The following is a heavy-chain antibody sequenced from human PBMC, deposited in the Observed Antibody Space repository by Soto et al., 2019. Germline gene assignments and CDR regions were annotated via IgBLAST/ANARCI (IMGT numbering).Heavy chain of an antibody. V-gene: IGHV1-18*04. J-gene: IGHJ5*01. D-gene: IGHD1-26*01. Sequence: ASVKVSCKASGYTFAHYGISWVRQAPGQGLEWMWWISGNNGATNYAPKLQGRVTMTLDNTTDTAYMXRRILRSADTAVYFCARDLKYYRALGNWFHSWG. CDR2: ISGNNGAT. CDR3: ARDLKYYRALGNWFHS. CDR1: GYTFAHYG.